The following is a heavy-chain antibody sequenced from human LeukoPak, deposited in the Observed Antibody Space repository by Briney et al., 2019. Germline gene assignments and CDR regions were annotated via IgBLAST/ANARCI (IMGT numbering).Heavy chain of an antibody. D-gene: IGHD5-24*01. CDR1: GFTFSNAW. CDR2: IKGKTDGGTT. CDR3: TTVGEMATNV. J-gene: IGHJ3*01. V-gene: IGHV3-15*01. Sequence: SGGSLRLSCAASGFTFSNAWMSWVRQAPGKGLEWVGRIKGKTDGGTTDYAAPAKGRFTISRDDSKNTLYLQMNSLKTEDTAVYYCTTVGEMATNVWGQGTMVTVSS.